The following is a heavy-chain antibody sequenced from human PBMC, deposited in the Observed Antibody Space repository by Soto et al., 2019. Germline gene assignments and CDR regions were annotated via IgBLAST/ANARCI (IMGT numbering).Heavy chain of an antibody. CDR1: GFTFDYYW. V-gene: IGHV3-74*01. J-gene: IGHJ3*01. Sequence: EVQLVESGGGLVQPGESLRLSCAASGFTFDYYWMHWVRKAPGKGLVWVSRVHRGGTTTTYADSVKGRVTISRDNARNTVSLQMSSRRAEATAIYYCARGDRGGFDLWGHGTIVTVSS. CDR3: ARGDRGGFDL. D-gene: IGHD3-10*01. CDR2: VHRGGTTT.